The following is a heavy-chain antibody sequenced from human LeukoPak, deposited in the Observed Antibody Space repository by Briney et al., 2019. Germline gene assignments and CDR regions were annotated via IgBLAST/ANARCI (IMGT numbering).Heavy chain of an antibody. J-gene: IGHJ5*02. D-gene: IGHD3-3*01. CDR1: GFTSSSHW. Sequence: TGGSLRLSCTASGFTSSSHWMSWVRQTPEKGLEWVATLKPDGSDESYVDSVEGRFTITRDNAKNSLYLQMRSLRAADTALYYCVTGGHYSGSWGQGSLVTVSS. V-gene: IGHV3-7*01. CDR3: VTGGHYSGS. CDR2: LKPDGSDE.